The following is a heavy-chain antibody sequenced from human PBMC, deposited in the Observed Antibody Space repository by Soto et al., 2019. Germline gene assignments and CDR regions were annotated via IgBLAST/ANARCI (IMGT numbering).Heavy chain of an antibody. CDR1: GGTFSSYA. CDR2: IIPIFGTA. D-gene: IGHD2-2*01. Sequence: QVQLVQSGAEVKKPGSSVKVSCKASGGTFSSYAISWVRQAPGQGLEWMGGIIPIFGTANYAQKLQGRVTITADESKSTAYRELSSLRSEDTAVYCCARDEVGYCSSTSCRDGNYGMDVWGQGTTVTVSS. J-gene: IGHJ6*02. CDR3: ARDEVGYCSSTSCRDGNYGMDV. V-gene: IGHV1-69*01.